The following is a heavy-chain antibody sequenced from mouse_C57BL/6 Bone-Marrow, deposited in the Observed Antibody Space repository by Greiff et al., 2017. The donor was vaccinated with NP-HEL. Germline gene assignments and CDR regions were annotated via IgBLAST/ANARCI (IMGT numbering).Heavy chain of an antibody. CDR3: TNGSLFDY. CDR1: GFNIKDDY. J-gene: IGHJ2*01. D-gene: IGHD1-1*01. CDR2: IDPENGDT. V-gene: IGHV14-4*01. Sequence: EVQLQQSGAELVRPGASVKLSCTASGFNIKDDYMHWVKQRPEQGLEWIGWIDPENGDTEYASKFQGKATITADTSSNTAYLQLSSLTSEDTAVYYCTNGSLFDYWGQGTTLTVSS.